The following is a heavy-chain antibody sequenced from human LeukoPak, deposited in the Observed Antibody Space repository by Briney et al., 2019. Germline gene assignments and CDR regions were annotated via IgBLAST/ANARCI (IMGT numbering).Heavy chain of an antibody. CDR1: GYTFAGYY. Sequence: GASGKVSCKASGYTFAGYYMHWVRQAPGQGLEWMGWINPNSGGTNYAQKFQGRVTMTRDTSISTAYMELSRLRSDDTAVYYCARVSSGWYYYYGMDVWGQGTTVTVSS. V-gene: IGHV1-2*02. CDR3: ARVSSGWYYYYGMDV. CDR2: INPNSGGT. D-gene: IGHD6-19*01. J-gene: IGHJ6*02.